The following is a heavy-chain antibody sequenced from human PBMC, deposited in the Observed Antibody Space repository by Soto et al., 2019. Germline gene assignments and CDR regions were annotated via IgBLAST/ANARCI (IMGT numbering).Heavy chain of an antibody. V-gene: IGHV4-59*01. Sequence: QVQLQESGPGLVKPSETLSLTCTVSGGSISSYYWGWIRQPPGKGLEWIGYIYYSGSTNYNPSLKSRVTISVDTSKNQFSLKLSSVTAADTAVYYCARDYLRGYDYSHWFDPWGQGTLVTVSS. D-gene: IGHD5-12*01. CDR3: ARDYLRGYDYSHWFDP. J-gene: IGHJ5*02. CDR1: GGSISSYY. CDR2: IYYSGST.